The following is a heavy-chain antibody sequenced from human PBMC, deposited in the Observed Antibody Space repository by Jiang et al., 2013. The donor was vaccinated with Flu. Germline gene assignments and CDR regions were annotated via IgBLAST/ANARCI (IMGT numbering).Heavy chain of an antibody. J-gene: IGHJ4*02. V-gene: IGHV3-7*03. CDR1: GFAFSSYW. CDR2: IKQDGSEK. Sequence: SGGGLVQPGGSLRLSCAASGFAFSSYWMSWVRQAPGKGLEWVANIKQDGSEKYYVDSVKGRFTISRDNAKNSLYLQMNSLRAEDTAVYYCARDPGGSYGDYFDYWGQGTLVTVSS. CDR3: ARDPGGSYGDYFDY. D-gene: IGHD1-26*01.